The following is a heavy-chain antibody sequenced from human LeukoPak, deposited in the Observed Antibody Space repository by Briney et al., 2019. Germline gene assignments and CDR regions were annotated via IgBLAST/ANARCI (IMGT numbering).Heavy chain of an antibody. D-gene: IGHD4-23*01. V-gene: IGHV3-43*02. CDR1: GFTFDRFA. CDR2: ISGDGFTT. J-gene: IGHJ4*02. CDR3: GRDHVYGGADY. Sequence: PGGSLRLSCAASGFTFDRFAMHWVRQAPGKGLEWVSLISGDGFTTYYVDSVKGRFTISRDNSKNSLYLQMKSLRTEDTALYYCGRDHVYGGADYWGQGTLVTVSS.